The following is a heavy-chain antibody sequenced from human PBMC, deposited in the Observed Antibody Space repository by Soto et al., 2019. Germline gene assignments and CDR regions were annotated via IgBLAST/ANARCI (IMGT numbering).Heavy chain of an antibody. CDR2: ISGSGGST. CDR3: AKDGRESDY. Sequence: ARSLRLSCAASGFTFSSYAMILVRQAPGKGLEWVSAISGSGGSTYYADSVKGRFTISRDNSKNKLYLQMNSLRAEDTAVYYCAKDGRESDYWGQGTLVTVSS. CDR1: GFTFSSYA. D-gene: IGHD1-26*01. V-gene: IGHV3-23*01. J-gene: IGHJ4*02.